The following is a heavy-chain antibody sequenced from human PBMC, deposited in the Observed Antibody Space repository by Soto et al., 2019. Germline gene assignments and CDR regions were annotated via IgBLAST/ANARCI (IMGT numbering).Heavy chain of an antibody. D-gene: IGHD6-19*01. V-gene: IGHV3-21*06. Sequence: VQLVESGGGLVKPGGSLRLSCAASGFTFSSYSMTWVRQAPRKGLEWVSSISSLTGYIWYGDSVKGRFTVSRDDAKNSVYLQMNSLRAEDSAVYYCARVYPGSGWPYHYYGMDVWGQGTTVTVSS. CDR1: GFTFSSYS. J-gene: IGHJ6*02. CDR2: ISSLTGYI. CDR3: ARVYPGSGWPYHYYGMDV.